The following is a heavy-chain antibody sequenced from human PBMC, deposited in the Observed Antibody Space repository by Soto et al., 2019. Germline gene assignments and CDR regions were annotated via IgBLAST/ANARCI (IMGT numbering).Heavy chain of an antibody. CDR1: GYTLTELS. Sequence: GASVKVSCKVSGYTLTELSMHWVRQAPGKGLEWMGGFDPEDGETIYAQKFQGRVTMTEDTSTDTAYMELSSLRSEDTAVYYCATDLLEDGLDPSYGMDVWGQGTTVTVSS. V-gene: IGHV1-24*01. D-gene: IGHD1-1*01. J-gene: IGHJ6*02. CDR3: ATDLLEDGLDPSYGMDV. CDR2: FDPEDGET.